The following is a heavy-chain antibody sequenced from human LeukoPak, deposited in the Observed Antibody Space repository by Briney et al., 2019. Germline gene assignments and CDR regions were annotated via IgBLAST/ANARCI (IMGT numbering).Heavy chain of an antibody. Sequence: ASVKVSCKASGYTFTGYYMHWVRQAPGQGLEWMGWINPNRGGTNYAQKFQGRVTMTRDTSISTAYMELSRLRSDDTAVYYCARTLAGISRGAFDYWGQGTLVTVSS. V-gene: IGHV1-2*02. D-gene: IGHD6-13*01. CDR1: GYTFTGYY. CDR3: ARTLAGISRGAFDY. CDR2: INPNRGGT. J-gene: IGHJ4*02.